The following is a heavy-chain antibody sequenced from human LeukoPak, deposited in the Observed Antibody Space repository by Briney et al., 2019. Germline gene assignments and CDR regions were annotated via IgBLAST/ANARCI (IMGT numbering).Heavy chain of an antibody. D-gene: IGHD1-26*01. CDR3: AVSGSPLDAFDI. CDR2: IYYSGST. J-gene: IGHJ3*02. CDR1: GGSISSSSYY. Sequence: SETLSLTCTVSGGSISSSSYYWGWIRQPPGKGLEWIGSIYYSGSTYYNPSLKSRVTISVDTSKNQFSLKLSSVTAADTAVYYCAVSGSPLDAFDIWGQGTMVTVS. V-gene: IGHV4-39*01.